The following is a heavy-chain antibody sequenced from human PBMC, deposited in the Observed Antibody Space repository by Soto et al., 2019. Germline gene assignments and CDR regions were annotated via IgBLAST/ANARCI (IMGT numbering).Heavy chain of an antibody. CDR3: ARVQIVVVIALDAFDI. CDR2: ISSSGSTI. V-gene: IGHV3-11*01. D-gene: IGHD2-21*01. J-gene: IGHJ3*02. Sequence: GGSLRLSCAASGFTFSDYYMSWIRQAPGKGLEWVSYISSSGSTIYYADSVKGRFTISRDNAKNSLYLQMNSLRAEDTAVYYCARVQIVVVIALDAFDIWGQGTMVTVSS. CDR1: GFTFSDYY.